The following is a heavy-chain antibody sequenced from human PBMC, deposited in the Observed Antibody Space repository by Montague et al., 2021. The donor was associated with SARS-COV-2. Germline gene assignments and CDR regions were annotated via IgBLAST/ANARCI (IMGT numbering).Heavy chain of an antibody. Sequence: VKPTQTLTLTCTFSGFSLRTSGMCVSWIRQPPGKALEWLAPIDWDDDKYYSTSLETRLNISKDTSKNQVVLTMTNMDPVDTATYYCARVRTEQWLALSFDYWGQGTLVTVSS. J-gene: IGHJ4*02. CDR2: IDWDDDK. V-gene: IGHV2-70*01. CDR3: ARVRTEQWLALSFDY. CDR1: GFSLRTSGMC. D-gene: IGHD6-19*01.